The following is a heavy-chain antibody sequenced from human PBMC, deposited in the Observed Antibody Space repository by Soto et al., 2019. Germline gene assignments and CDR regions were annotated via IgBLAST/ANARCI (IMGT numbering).Heavy chain of an antibody. CDR2: VYYSGTT. Sequence: SETLSLTCSVSGGSVSDKTYYWSWIRQTPGKRLEWIGYVYYSGTTNYNPSLKSRVTISVDLSKNRFYLRLSSVTTADTALYYCARTTAVPNTLRSRYFFDYWGQGTLVTVSS. J-gene: IGHJ4*02. V-gene: IGHV4-61*01. CDR1: GGSVSDKTYY. D-gene: IGHD4-17*01. CDR3: ARTTAVPNTLRSRYFFDY.